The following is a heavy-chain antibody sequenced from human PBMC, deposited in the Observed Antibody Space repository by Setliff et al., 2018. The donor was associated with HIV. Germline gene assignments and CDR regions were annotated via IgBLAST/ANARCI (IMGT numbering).Heavy chain of an antibody. CDR1: GFTFSAYG. CDR3: ASARIPTGGTSTSFDY. CDR2: IGTSTSTI. Sequence: GSLRLSCSASGFTFSAYGMNWVRQAPGKGLEWVSHIGTSTSTIYSANSVKGRFTISRDNAKNTLYLQLSSLRPEDKAVYYCASARIPTGGTSTSFDYWGQGTLVTVSS. J-gene: IGHJ4*02. D-gene: IGHD1-1*01. V-gene: IGHV3-48*01.